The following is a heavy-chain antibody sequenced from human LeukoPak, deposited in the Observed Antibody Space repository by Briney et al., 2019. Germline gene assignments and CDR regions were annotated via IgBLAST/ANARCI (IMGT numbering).Heavy chain of an antibody. Sequence: ASVKVSCKASGYTFTSYGISWVRQAPGQGLEWMGGIIPIFGTANYAQKFQGRVTITTDESTSTAYMELSSLRSEDTAVYYCARGLVYYYMDVWGKGTTVTVSS. J-gene: IGHJ6*03. CDR2: IIPIFGTA. CDR1: GYTFTSYG. D-gene: IGHD1-26*01. CDR3: ARGLVYYYMDV. V-gene: IGHV1-69*05.